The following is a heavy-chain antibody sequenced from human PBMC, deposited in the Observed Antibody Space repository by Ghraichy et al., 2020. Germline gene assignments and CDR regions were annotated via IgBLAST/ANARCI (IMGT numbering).Heavy chain of an antibody. Sequence: GGSLRLSCAASGFTFSSYSMNWVRQAPGKGLEWVSYISSSSSTIYYADSVKGRFTISRDNAKNSLYLQMNSLRDEDTAVYYCARDSRGYCSSTSCYADAFDIWGQGTMVTASS. CDR3: ARDSRGYCSSTSCYADAFDI. J-gene: IGHJ3*02. D-gene: IGHD2-2*01. V-gene: IGHV3-48*02. CDR1: GFTFSSYS. CDR2: ISSSSSTI.